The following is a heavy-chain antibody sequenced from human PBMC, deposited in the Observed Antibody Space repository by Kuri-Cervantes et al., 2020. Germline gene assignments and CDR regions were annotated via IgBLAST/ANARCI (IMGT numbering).Heavy chain of an antibody. CDR2: ISSSSSYI. J-gene: IGHJ4*02. Sequence: GESLKISCAASGFTFSTYWMTWVRQAPGKGLEWVSSISSSSSYIYYADSVKGRFTISRDNAKNSLYLQMNSLRAEDTAVYYCARVPPLGLQPNPYFDYWGQGTLVTVSS. CDR3: ARVPPLGLQPNPYFDY. D-gene: IGHD4-11*01. V-gene: IGHV3-21*01. CDR1: GFTFSTYW.